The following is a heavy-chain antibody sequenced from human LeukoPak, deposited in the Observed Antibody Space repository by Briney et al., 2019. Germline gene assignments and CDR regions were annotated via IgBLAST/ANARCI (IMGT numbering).Heavy chain of an antibody. CDR1: GGSISSYY. J-gene: IGHJ5*02. Sequence: SETLSLTCTVSGGSISSYYWSWIRQPPGKGLEWIGYIYTSGSTNYNPSLKSRVTISVDTSKNQFSLKLISVTAADTAVYYCARHREVWFDPWGQGTLVTVSS. CDR3: ARHREVWFDP. D-gene: IGHD1-26*01. CDR2: IYTSGST. V-gene: IGHV4-4*09.